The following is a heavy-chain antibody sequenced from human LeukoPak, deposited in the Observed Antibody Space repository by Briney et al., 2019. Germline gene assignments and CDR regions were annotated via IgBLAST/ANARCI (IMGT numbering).Heavy chain of an antibody. Sequence: PGGSLRLSCAASGFTFSSYAMSWVRQAPGKGLEWVSAISGSGGSTYYADSVKGRFTISRDNSKNTLYLQMNSLRAEDTAVYYCAKADSSGWYENYFDYWGQGTLVTVSS. CDR3: AKADSSGWYENYFDY. D-gene: IGHD6-19*01. CDR1: GFTFSSYA. CDR2: ISGSGGST. V-gene: IGHV3-23*01. J-gene: IGHJ4*02.